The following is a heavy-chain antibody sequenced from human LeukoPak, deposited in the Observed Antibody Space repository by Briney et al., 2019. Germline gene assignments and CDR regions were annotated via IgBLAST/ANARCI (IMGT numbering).Heavy chain of an antibody. J-gene: IGHJ2*01. CDR2: ISWNSDSI. CDR1: GFTFDNYA. D-gene: IGHD2-15*01. CDR3: AKGRYCSGGRCNLDWYLDL. Sequence: GGSLRLSCAASGFTFDNYAMQWVRQAPGKGLEWVSGISWNSDSIGYGDSVKGRFTISRDNSKNSLYLQMNSLRPEDTALYYCAKGRYCSGGRCNLDWYLDLWGRGTLVTVSS. V-gene: IGHV3-9*01.